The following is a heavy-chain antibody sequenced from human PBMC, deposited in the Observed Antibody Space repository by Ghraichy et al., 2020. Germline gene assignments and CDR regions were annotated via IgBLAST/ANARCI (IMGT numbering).Heavy chain of an antibody. CDR3: ARDGCSHGVCWQD. J-gene: IGHJ4*02. D-gene: IGHD2-8*01. V-gene: IGHV3-53*01. CDR1: GFSVTSNY. Sequence: GGSLRLSCAASGFSVTSNYMSWVRQAPGKGLEWVSVIYNGDNTYYGESVKGRFTISRENSKNTLNLLMNSLRAEDTAVYYCARDGCSHGVCWQDWGQGTLVTVSS. CDR2: IYNGDNT.